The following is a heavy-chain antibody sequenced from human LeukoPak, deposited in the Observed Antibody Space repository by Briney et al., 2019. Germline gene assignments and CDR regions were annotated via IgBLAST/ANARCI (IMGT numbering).Heavy chain of an antibody. J-gene: IGHJ4*02. CDR2: ISYDGSNK. CDR1: GFTFSSYA. D-gene: IGHD3-10*01. Sequence: GRSLRLSCAASGFTFSSYAMHWVRQAPGKGMEWVAVISYDGSNKYYADSVKGRFTISRDNSKNTLYLQMNSLRAEDTAVYYCARDITRFGDSPSDPFDYWGQGTLVTVSS. CDR3: ARDITRFGDSPSDPFDY. V-gene: IGHV3-30-3*01.